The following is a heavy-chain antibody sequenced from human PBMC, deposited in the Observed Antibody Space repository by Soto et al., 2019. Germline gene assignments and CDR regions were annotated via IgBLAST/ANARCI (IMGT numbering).Heavy chain of an antibody. CDR3: AGQAVTGNSFDY. Sequence: SQTLSLTCGLSGDSVSSNNTAWNWIRQSPSRGLEWLGRTYYRSKWYSDYAVSVTSRITITPDTSKNQFSLQLNSVTPEDTAVYYCAGQAVTGNSFDYWGQGTLVTVSS. J-gene: IGHJ4*02. D-gene: IGHD6-19*01. CDR2: TYYRSKWYS. CDR1: GDSVSSNNTA. V-gene: IGHV6-1*01.